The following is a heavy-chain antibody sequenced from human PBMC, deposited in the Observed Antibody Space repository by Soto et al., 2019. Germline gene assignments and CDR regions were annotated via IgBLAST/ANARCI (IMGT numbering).Heavy chain of an antibody. CDR3: ARDLEYSSSNYYYGMDV. CDR2: ISYDGSNK. V-gene: IGHV3-30-3*01. J-gene: IGHJ6*02. CDR1: GFTFSSYA. D-gene: IGHD6-6*01. Sequence: GGSLRLSCAASGFTFSSYAMHWVRQAPGKGLEWVAVISYDGSNKYYADPVKGRFTISRDNSKNTLYLQMNSLRAEDTAVYYCARDLEYSSSNYYYGMDVWGQGTTVTVSS.